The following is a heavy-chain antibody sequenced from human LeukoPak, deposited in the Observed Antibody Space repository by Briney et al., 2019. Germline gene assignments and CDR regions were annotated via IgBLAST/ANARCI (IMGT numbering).Heavy chain of an antibody. Sequence: GASVKVSCKASGYTFTGYYMHWVRQAPGQGLEWMGWISAYNGNTNYAQKLQGRVTMTTDTSTSTAYMELRSLRSDDTAVYYCARDPITMKGGDAFDIWGQGTMVTVSS. V-gene: IGHV1-18*04. CDR2: ISAYNGNT. D-gene: IGHD3-22*01. CDR3: ARDPITMKGGDAFDI. J-gene: IGHJ3*02. CDR1: GYTFTGYY.